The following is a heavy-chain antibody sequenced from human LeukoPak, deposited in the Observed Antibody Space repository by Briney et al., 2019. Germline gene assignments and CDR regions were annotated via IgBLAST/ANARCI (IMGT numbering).Heavy chain of an antibody. D-gene: IGHD6-19*01. J-gene: IGHJ4*02. Sequence: SETLSLTCTVSGGSISSGGYYWSWIRQPPGKGLEWIGYIYHSGSTYYNPSLKSRVTISVDRSKNQFSLKLSSVTAADTAVYYCAREYTLYRSGWFLDYWGQGTVVSVSS. CDR1: GGSISSGGYY. V-gene: IGHV4-30-2*01. CDR2: IYHSGST. CDR3: AREYTLYRSGWFLDY.